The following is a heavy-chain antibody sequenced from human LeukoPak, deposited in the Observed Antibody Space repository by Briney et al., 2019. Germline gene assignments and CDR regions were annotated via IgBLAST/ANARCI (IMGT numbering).Heavy chain of an antibody. D-gene: IGHD5-12*01. V-gene: IGHV3-30*02. Sequence: GGSLRLSCAASGFTFSSYGMHWVRQAPGKGLEWVAFIRYDGSNKYYADSVKGRFTISRDNSKNTLYLQMKSLRAEDTAVYYCAKGGGYEAQYYYYYLDVWAKGTTVTISS. CDR2: IRYDGSNK. J-gene: IGHJ6*03. CDR3: AKGGGYEAQYYYYYLDV. CDR1: GFTFSSYG.